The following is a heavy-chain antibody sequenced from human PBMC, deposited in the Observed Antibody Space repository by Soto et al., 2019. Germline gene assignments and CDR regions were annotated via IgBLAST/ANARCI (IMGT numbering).Heavy chain of an antibody. Sequence: ASVKVSCKTSGYTFSSYGITWVRQDPGQPLEWLGWISLYSDGTNYAQKFQGRVTMTRDTSTSTVYMELSSLRSEDTAVYYCARGSERSLGENWFDPWGQGTLVTVSS. CDR3: ARGSERSLGENWFDP. V-gene: IGHV1-18*01. CDR2: ISLYSDGT. D-gene: IGHD1-26*01. J-gene: IGHJ5*02. CDR1: GYTFSSYG.